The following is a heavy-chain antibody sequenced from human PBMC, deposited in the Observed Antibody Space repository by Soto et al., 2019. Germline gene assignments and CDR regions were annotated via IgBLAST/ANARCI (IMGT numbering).Heavy chain of an antibody. D-gene: IGHD3-16*01. CDR2: ISSSSSYI. CDR3: ARGGTSFHSNWFDR. J-gene: IGHJ5*02. V-gene: IGHV3-21*05. CDR1: GFTFSSYS. Sequence: PGGSLRLSCAASGFTFSSYSMNWVRQAPGKGLEWVSYISSSSSYIYYADSVKGRFTISRDNAKNSLYLQMNSLRAEDTAVYYCARGGTSFHSNWFDRWGHRTLVTVSS.